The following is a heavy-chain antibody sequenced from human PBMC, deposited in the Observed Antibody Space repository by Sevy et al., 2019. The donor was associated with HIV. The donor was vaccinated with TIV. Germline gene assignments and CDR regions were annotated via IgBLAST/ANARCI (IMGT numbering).Heavy chain of an antibody. V-gene: IGHV1-2*06. J-gene: IGHJ5*02. CDR1: GYTFIDYY. CDR2: INPNSGAT. CDR3: AREDYYDASGGWVDA. Sequence: ASVKVSCKASGYTFIDYYIHWVRQAPGQALEWMGRINPNSGATNYAQKFQDRVTMTRDTSISTSYMELRRLRSDDTAVYYCAREDYYDASGGWVDAWGQGTLVTVSS. D-gene: IGHD3-22*01.